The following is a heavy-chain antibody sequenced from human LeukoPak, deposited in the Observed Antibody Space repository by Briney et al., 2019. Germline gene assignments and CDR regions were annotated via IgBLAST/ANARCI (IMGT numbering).Heavy chain of an antibody. V-gene: IGHV4-59*12. J-gene: IGHJ4*02. CDR3: ARVGALGYCSSTSCSEFDY. Sequence: SETLSLTCTVSGGSISSYYWSWIRQPPGKGLEWIGYIYYSGSTNYNPSLKSRVTMSVDTSKNQFSLKLSSVTAADTAVYYCARVGALGYCSSTSCSEFDYWGQGTLVTVSS. CDR1: GGSISSYY. CDR2: IYYSGST. D-gene: IGHD2-2*01.